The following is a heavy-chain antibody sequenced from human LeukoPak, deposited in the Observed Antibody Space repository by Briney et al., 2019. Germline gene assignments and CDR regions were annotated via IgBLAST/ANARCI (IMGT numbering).Heavy chain of an antibody. CDR2: IGGSGGT. J-gene: IGHJ4*02. Sequence: GGSLRLSCAASGFTFRSYVVTWVRQAPGRGLEWVSGIGGSGGTFYADSVKGRFTISRDNSKSTVFLHMNSLRVEDTAVCYCAKDLQELGAWANYFDSWGRGTLVTVSS. CDR3: AKDLQELGAWANYFDS. D-gene: IGHD1-26*01. V-gene: IGHV3-23*01. CDR1: GFTFRSYV.